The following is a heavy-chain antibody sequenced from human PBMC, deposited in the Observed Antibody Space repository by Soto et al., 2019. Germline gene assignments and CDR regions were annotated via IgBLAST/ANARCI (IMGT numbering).Heavy chain of an antibody. CDR1: GYSISSGYY. V-gene: IGHV4-38-2*01. D-gene: IGHD3-16*01. J-gene: IGHJ4*02. Sequence: LSLTCAVSGYSISSGYYWGWIRQPPGKGLEWIGSIYHSGSTYYNPSLKSRVTISVDTSKNQFSLKLSSVTAADTAVYYCARFVSNYFDYWGQGTLVTVYS. CDR2: IYHSGST. CDR3: ARFVSNYFDY.